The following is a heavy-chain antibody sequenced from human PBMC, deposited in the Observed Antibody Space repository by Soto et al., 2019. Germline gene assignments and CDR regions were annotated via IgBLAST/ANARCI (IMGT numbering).Heavy chain of an antibody. CDR3: ARDASYNWNYYSGTMLDV. D-gene: IGHD1-7*01. Sequence: GASVKVSCKASGYTFTSYDINWVRQATGQGLEWMGWMNPNSGNTGYAQKFQGRVTMTRNTSISTAYMELSSLRSEDTAVYYCARDASYNWNYYSGTMLDVWGQGTTVTVSS. V-gene: IGHV1-8*01. J-gene: IGHJ6*02. CDR1: GYTFTSYD. CDR2: MNPNSGNT.